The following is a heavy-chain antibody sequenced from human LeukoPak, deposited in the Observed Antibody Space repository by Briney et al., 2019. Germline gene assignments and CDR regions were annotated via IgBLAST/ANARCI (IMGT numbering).Heavy chain of an antibody. V-gene: IGHV3-66*01. J-gene: IGHJ4*02. Sequence: GGSLRLSCAASGFTVSSNYMSWVRQAPGKGLEWVSVIYSGGSTHYADSVKGRFTISRDNSKNTLYLQMNSLRAEDTAVYYCARGLPLSTPLAPQYDYWGQGTLVTVSS. CDR2: IYSGGST. CDR3: ARGLPLSTPLAPQYDY. CDR1: GFTVSSNY. D-gene: IGHD4-11*01.